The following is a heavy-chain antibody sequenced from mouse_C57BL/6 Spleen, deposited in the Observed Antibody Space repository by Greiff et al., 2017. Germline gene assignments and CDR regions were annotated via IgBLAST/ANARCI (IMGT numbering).Heavy chain of an antibody. CDR2: IDPSDSYT. J-gene: IGHJ2*01. CDR1: GYTFTSYW. D-gene: IGHD1-1*01. Sequence: QVQLQQSGAELVMPGASVKLSCKASGYTFTSYWMHWVKQRPGHGLEWIGEIDPSDSYTNYNQKFKGKSTLTVDKSSSTAYMQLSSLTSEDSAVYYCALITTVARGYWGQGTTLTVSS. CDR3: ALITTVARGY. V-gene: IGHV1-69*01.